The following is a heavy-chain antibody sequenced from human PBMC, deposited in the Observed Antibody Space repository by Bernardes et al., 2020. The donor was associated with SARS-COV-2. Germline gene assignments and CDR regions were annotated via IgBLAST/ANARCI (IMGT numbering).Heavy chain of an antibody. CDR3: ATTPQYEYTRVFDF. J-gene: IGHJ4*02. V-gene: IGHV3-30*03. Sequence: SLILSCAASGFTFSSYGMHWVRQAPGQGLEWVAVISYDGGEKFYADSVKGRFTISRDNSKNTLYLQMNSLRAEDTAVYYCATTPQYEYTRVFDFWGQGTLVTVSS. CDR2: ISYDGGEK. CDR1: GFTFSSYG. D-gene: IGHD2-15*01.